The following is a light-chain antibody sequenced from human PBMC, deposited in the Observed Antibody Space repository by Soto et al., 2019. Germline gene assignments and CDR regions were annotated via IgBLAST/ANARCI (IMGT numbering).Light chain of an antibody. CDR1: SGHSSYA. CDR3: QTWGTGWV. V-gene: IGLV4-69*01. Sequence: QSVLTQSPSASASLGASVKLTCTLSSGHSSYAIAWHQQQPEKGPRYLMKVNSDGSHSKGDGIPDRFSGSSSGTERYLTSSSLQSEDEADYYCQTWGTGWVFGGGTKLTVL. J-gene: IGLJ3*02. CDR2: VNSDGSH.